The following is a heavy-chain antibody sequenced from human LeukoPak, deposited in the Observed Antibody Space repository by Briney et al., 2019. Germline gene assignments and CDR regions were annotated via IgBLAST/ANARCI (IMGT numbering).Heavy chain of an antibody. V-gene: IGHV1-46*01. CDR2: INPSGGST. CDR3: ARNPVTTKYFDY. D-gene: IGHD4-17*01. CDR1: GYTFTSYY. J-gene: IGHJ4*02. Sequence: ASVKVSCKASGYTFTSYYMHWVRQAPGQGLEWMGIINPSGGSTTYAQKFQGRVTMTRDTSTSTVYMELSSLRSEDTAVYYCARNPVTTKYFDYWGQGTLVTVSS.